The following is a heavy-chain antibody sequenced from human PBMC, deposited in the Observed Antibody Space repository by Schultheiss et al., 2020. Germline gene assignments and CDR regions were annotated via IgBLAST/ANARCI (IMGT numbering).Heavy chain of an antibody. Sequence: GGSLRLSCAASGFTFSSYGMHWVRQAPGKGLEWVAVISYDGSNKYYADSVKGRFTISRDNSKNTLYLQMNSLRAEDTAVYYCAKQRGDGAYYPFDYWGQGALVTVSS. D-gene: IGHD1-26*01. J-gene: IGHJ4*02. CDR3: AKQRGDGAYYPFDY. V-gene: IGHV3-30*18. CDR2: ISYDGSNK. CDR1: GFTFSSYG.